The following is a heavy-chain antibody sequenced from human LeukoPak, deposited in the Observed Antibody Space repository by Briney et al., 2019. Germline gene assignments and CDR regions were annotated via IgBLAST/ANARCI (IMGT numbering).Heavy chain of an antibody. CDR2: IYYSGST. Sequence: PSETLSLTCTVSGGSISSSSYYWGWIRQPPGKGLEWIGSIYYSGSTYYNPSLKSRVTISVDTSKNQFSLKLSSVTAADTAVYYCARSIYDYFDYWGQGTLVTVSS. CDR3: ARSIYDYFDY. V-gene: IGHV4-39*07. D-gene: IGHD3-3*01. J-gene: IGHJ4*02. CDR1: GGSISSSSYY.